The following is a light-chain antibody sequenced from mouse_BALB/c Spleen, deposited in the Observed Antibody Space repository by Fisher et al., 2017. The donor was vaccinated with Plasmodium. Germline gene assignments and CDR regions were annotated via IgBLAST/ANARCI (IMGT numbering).Light chain of an antibody. J-gene: IGKJ5*01. CDR1: QSISNY. CDR2: YAS. CDR3: QQSNSWPLT. V-gene: IGKV5-45*01. Sequence: DIVITQSPATLSVTPGDRVSLSCRASQSISNYLHWYQQKSHESPRLLITYASQSISGIPSRFSGSGSGTDFTLSFNSVETEDFGMYFCQQSNSWPLTFGTGTKLELK.